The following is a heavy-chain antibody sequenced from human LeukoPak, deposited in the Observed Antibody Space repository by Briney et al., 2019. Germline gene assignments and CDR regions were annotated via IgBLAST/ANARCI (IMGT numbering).Heavy chain of an antibody. CDR2: IYLNDDK. D-gene: IGHD6-13*01. CDR3: AHSPPRQLVRHSPFDY. Sequence: SGPTLVKPTQTLTLTCTFSGCSLSTGGVGVVWIRQPPGKALEWLTLIYLNDDKRYSPSLKTRLTITKDTSKNQVVPTMTNMDPVDTATYYCAHSPPRQLVRHSPFDYWGQGTLVTVSS. V-gene: IGHV2-5*01. CDR1: GCSLSTGGVG. J-gene: IGHJ4*02.